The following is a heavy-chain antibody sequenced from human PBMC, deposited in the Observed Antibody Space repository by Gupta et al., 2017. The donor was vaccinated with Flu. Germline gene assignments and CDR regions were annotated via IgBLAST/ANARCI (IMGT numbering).Heavy chain of an antibody. CDR2: MRGSGATT. CDR3: AKDITYFLDSRCKNGVLLDQ. CDR1: GFTFNPYA. J-gene: IGHJ4*02. D-gene: IGHD3-3*01. V-gene: IGHV3-23*01. Sequence: EVQLLESGGGLVQPGGSLRLSCAASGFTFNPYAMTWLRQPPGKGLEWGSLMRGSGATTFSEDCVKGRRTISRDNSKDTLYLQRNSLRVEAKASYYCAKDITYFLDSRCKNGVLLDQWCQVTLVTVS.